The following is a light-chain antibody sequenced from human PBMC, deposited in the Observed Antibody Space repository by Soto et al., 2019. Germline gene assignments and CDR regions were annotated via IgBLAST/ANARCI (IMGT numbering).Light chain of an antibody. CDR1: KLGNKY. Sequence: SSELTQPPSVSVSPGQTASITCSGHKLGNKYACWYQQKPGQSPVLVIYQDNKRPSGIPERFSASNSGDTATLTISGTQAMDEADYFCQAWDSSTAVFGGGTKLTVL. J-gene: IGLJ2*01. CDR2: QDN. V-gene: IGLV3-1*01. CDR3: QAWDSSTAV.